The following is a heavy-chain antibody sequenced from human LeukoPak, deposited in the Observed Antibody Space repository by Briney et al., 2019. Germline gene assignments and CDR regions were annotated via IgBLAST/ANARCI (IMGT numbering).Heavy chain of an antibody. D-gene: IGHD6-6*01. V-gene: IGHV1-18*01. CDR3: ARDPVYSSSSFYYYYYMDV. J-gene: IGHJ6*03. CDR2: ISAYNGNT. CDR1: GGTFSSYG. Sequence: ASVKVSCKASGGTFSSYGISWVRQAPGQGLEWMGWISAYNGNTNYAQKLQGRVTMTTDTSTSTAYMELRSLRSDDTAVYYCARDPVYSSSSFYYYYYMDVWGKGTTVTVSS.